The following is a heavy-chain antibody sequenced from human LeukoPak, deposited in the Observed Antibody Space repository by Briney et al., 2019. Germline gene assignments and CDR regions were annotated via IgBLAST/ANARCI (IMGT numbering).Heavy chain of an antibody. J-gene: IGHJ3*02. CDR1: GGSISSGGYY. Sequence: PSETLSLTCTVSGGSISSGGYYWSWIRQHPGKGLEWIGYIYYSGSTYYNPSLKSRVTISVDTSKNQFSLKLSSVTAADAAVYYCARQTSIVVVTGDAFDIWDQGTMVTVSS. CDR3: ARQTSIVVVTGDAFDI. CDR2: IYYSGST. V-gene: IGHV4-31*03. D-gene: IGHD3-22*01.